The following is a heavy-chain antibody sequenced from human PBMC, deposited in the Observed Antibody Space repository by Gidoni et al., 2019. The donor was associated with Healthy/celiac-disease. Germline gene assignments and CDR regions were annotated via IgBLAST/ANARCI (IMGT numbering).Heavy chain of an antibody. J-gene: IGHJ6*02. Sequence: EVQLVESGGGLVKPGGSLRLSCAASGFTFSRYRMHWVRQAPGKGLEWVSSISSSSSYIYYADSVKVRFTISRDNDKNSLYLQMNSLRAEDTAVDYCARDRRDTAMSAGYYYYGMDVWGQGTTVTVSS. CDR1: GFTFSRYR. D-gene: IGHD5-18*01. V-gene: IGHV3-21*01. CDR3: ARDRRDTAMSAGYYYYGMDV. CDR2: ISSSSSYI.